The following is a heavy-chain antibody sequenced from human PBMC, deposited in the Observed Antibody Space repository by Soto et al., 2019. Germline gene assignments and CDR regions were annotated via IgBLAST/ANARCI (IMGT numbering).Heavy chain of an antibody. Sequence: PGGSLRLSCAASGFTFSSYGMHWVRQAPGKGLEWVAVISYDGSNKYYADSVKGRFTISRDNSKNTLYLQMNSLRAEDTAVYYCAKSANGGSYFDYWGQGTLVTVSS. CDR2: ISYDGSNK. CDR1: GFTFSSYG. V-gene: IGHV3-30*18. D-gene: IGHD2-15*01. CDR3: AKSANGGSYFDY. J-gene: IGHJ4*02.